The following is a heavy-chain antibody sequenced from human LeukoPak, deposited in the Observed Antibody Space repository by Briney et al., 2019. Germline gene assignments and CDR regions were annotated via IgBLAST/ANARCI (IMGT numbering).Heavy chain of an antibody. CDR3: AKNDYSNFPGAFDI. V-gene: IGHV3-30*02. J-gene: IGHJ3*02. CDR1: GFTFSSYG. D-gene: IGHD4-11*01. Sequence: PGGSLRLSCTASGFTFSSYGMHWVRQAPGKGLEWVAFIRYDGSNKYYADSVKGRFTISRDNSKNTLYLQMNSLRAEDTAVYYCAKNDYSNFPGAFDIWGQGTMVTVSS. CDR2: IRYDGSNK.